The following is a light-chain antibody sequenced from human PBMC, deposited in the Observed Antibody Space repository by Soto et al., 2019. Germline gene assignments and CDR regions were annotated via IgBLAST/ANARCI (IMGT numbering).Light chain of an antibody. Sequence: DFQMTQSPSSLSASVGDRVTITCRATQSINNYLNGYQQKPGKAPKLLIYAASSLQSGVPSRFSGGVSGTDFTLTISSLQPEDFATDYCQQTYSAPYTFGVGTKLEIK. CDR3: QQTYSAPYT. CDR2: AAS. CDR1: QSINNY. V-gene: IGKV1-39*01. J-gene: IGKJ2*01.